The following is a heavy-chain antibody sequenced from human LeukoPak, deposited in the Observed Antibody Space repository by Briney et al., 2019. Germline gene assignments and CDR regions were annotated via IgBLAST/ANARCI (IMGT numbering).Heavy chain of an antibody. Sequence: GASVKVSCKASGYTFTSYYMHWVRQAPGQGLEWMGIINPSGGSTSYAQKFQGRVTMTRDTSTNTVYMELSSLRSEDTAVYYCATPIKGRYYFDYWGQGTLVTVSS. CDR3: ATPIKGRYYFDY. CDR1: GYTFTSYY. J-gene: IGHJ4*02. V-gene: IGHV1-46*01. CDR2: INPSGGST.